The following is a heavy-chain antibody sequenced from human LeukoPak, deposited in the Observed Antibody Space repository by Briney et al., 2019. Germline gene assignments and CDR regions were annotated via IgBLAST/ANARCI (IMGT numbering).Heavy chain of an antibody. J-gene: IGHJ4*02. V-gene: IGHV3-30*02. Sequence: GGSLRLSCAASAFTFSDYWMTWVRQAPGKGLEWVAFVENDGRTKYYADSVKGRFTISRDNSKNTLYLQMNSLRAEDTAVYYCARERNYDILTGYYGYWGQGTLVTVSS. CDR2: VENDGRTK. CDR3: ARERNYDILTGYYGY. CDR1: AFTFSDYW. D-gene: IGHD3-9*01.